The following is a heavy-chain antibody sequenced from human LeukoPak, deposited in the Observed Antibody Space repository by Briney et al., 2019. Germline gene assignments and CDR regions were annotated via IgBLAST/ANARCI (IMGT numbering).Heavy chain of an antibody. CDR2: IYTNGIT. CDR3: ARRNGAIDY. V-gene: IGHV4-4*09. Sequence: PSETLSLTCTVSGGSIRRYYWTWIRQPPGKGLEWIGYIYTNGITNYNPSLKSRVTISLDTSKNQFSLELSSVTAADTAVYYCARRNGAIDYWGQGTLVTVSS. J-gene: IGHJ4*02. D-gene: IGHD2-8*01. CDR1: GGSIRRYY.